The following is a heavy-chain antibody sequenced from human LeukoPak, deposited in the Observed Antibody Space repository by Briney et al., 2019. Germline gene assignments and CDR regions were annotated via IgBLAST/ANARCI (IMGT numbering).Heavy chain of an antibody. CDR3: TREGAAAAYGMGV. CDR1: GFTFGDYA. Sequence: GGSLRLTCTASGFTFGDYAVSWVRRAPGRGLERVGLIRRRAFGESADYAASVKGRFTISRDDSTSIAYLQMNSLKTEDTAVYYCTREGAAAAYGMGVWGQGTTVTVSS. CDR2: IRRRAFGESA. D-gene: IGHD6-13*01. J-gene: IGHJ6*01. V-gene: IGHV3-49*04.